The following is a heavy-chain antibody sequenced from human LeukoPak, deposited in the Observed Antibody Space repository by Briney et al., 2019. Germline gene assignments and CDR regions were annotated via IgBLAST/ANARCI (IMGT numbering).Heavy chain of an antibody. CDR1: GESLSTYF. Sequence: SDTLSLTCGVSGESLSTYFWTWIRQSPGKGLEWIGEISQSGSTLYNPSLKSRVTISLGTSKSHFSLKLTSVTAADTAMYYCARGSAYYYSYMDVWGNGTAVTVSS. J-gene: IGHJ6*03. CDR2: ISQSGST. CDR3: ARGSAYYYSYMDV. V-gene: IGHV4-34*01.